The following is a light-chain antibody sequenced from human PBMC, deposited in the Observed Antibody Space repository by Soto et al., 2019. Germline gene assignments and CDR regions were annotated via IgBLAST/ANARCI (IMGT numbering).Light chain of an antibody. CDR2: HAS. CDR1: QSFTTF. CDR3: RQRSYWPLT. Sequence: EVVLTQSPATLSLSPGDRATLSCRASQSFTTFLAWYQQKPGQAPRLLISHASHRATGIPARFSGSGSGTDFNLTISGLEPEDFEVYFCRQRSYWPLTFGVGTKVDIX. V-gene: IGKV3-11*01. J-gene: IGKJ4*01.